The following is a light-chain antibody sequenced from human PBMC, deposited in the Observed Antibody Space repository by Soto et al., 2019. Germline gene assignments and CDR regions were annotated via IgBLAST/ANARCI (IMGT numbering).Light chain of an antibody. CDR2: GAS. Sequence: EIVLAQSPGTLSLSPGERATLSCRASQSVTNSFLAWYQQKPGQAPRLLIYGASRRATGIPDRFTGSGSGTDFTLTISRLEPEDFALYYCQQYGYSPITFGQGTRLEIK. J-gene: IGKJ5*01. CDR3: QQYGYSPIT. V-gene: IGKV3-20*01. CDR1: QSVTNSF.